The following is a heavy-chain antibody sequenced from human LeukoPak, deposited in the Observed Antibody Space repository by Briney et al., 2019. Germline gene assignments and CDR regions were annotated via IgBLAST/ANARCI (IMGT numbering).Heavy chain of an antibody. J-gene: IGHJ3*02. CDR3: ARGDIVVVPAAIDI. CDR1: GYTFTSYA. V-gene: IGHV7-4-1*02. CDR2: INTNTGNP. Sequence: ASVKVSCKASGYTFTSYAMNWVRQAPGQGLEWMGWINTNTGNPTYAQGFTGRFVFSLDTSVSTAYLQISSLKAEDTAVYYCARGDIVVVPAAIDIWGQGTMVTVSS. D-gene: IGHD2-2*01.